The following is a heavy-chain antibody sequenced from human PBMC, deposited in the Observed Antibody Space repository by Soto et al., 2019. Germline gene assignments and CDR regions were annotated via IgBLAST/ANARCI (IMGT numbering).Heavy chain of an antibody. CDR2: IIPIFGTA. J-gene: IGHJ6*02. V-gene: IGHV1-69*12. CDR1: GGTFSSYA. CDR3: ASNGFGEKYYYGMDV. Sequence: QVQLGQSGAEVKKPGSSVKVSCKASGGTFSSYAINWVRQAPGQGLEWMGGIIPIFGTADYAQKFQGRVTITADESTSTAYMELSSLRSEDTAVYYGASNGFGEKYYYGMDVWGQGTTVTVSS. D-gene: IGHD3-10*01.